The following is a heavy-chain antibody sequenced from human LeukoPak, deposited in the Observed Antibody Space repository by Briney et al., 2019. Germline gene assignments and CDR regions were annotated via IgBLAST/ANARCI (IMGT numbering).Heavy chain of an antibody. J-gene: IGHJ3*01. CDR1: GFTFSSYA. D-gene: IGHD6-19*01. Sequence: GGSLRLSCAASGFTFSSYAMSWVRQAPGKGLEYVSVISSNGGSTYYADSVKGRFTISRDNSKNTLYLQMSSLRAEDTAVYYCVKTLISVAGTGAFDLWGQGTMVTVSS. V-gene: IGHV3-64D*09. CDR3: VKTLISVAGTGAFDL. CDR2: ISSNGGST.